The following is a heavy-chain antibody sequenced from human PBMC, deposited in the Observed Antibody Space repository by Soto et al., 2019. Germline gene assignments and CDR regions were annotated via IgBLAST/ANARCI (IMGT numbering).Heavy chain of an antibody. Sequence: ASVKVSCQVSGYTLTELSMHWVRQAPGRGLEWMGGFDPEDSKTLYARKFRGRVTMAEDTSTDTAYMELSSLRSEDTAVYFCAAYGRPPFYNWFDPWGQGTLVTVSS. CDR3: AAYGRPPFYNWFDP. V-gene: IGHV1-24*01. CDR2: FDPEDSKT. CDR1: GYTLTELS. D-gene: IGHD3-16*01. J-gene: IGHJ5*02.